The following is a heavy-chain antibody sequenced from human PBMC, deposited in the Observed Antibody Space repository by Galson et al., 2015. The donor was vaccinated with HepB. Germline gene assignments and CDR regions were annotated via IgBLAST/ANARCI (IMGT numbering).Heavy chain of an antibody. V-gene: IGHV1-69*13. CDR3: ARVDYEIPEARIGSNSYSYYGMDV. D-gene: IGHD6-25*01. CDR2: IIPIFGTT. J-gene: IGHJ6*02. Sequence: SVKVSCKASRGTFSGYAISWVRQAPGQGLEWMGGIIPIFGTTNYAQKLQDRVTITADESTSTAYMELSSLRSEDTAIYYCARVDYEIPEARIGSNSYSYYGMDVWGQGTTVTVSS. CDR1: RGTFSGYA.